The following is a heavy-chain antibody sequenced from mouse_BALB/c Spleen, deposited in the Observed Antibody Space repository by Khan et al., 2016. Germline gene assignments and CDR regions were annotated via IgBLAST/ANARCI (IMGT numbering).Heavy chain of an antibody. CDR3: ARSGYGDKDAMDY. CDR2: ISYSGST. CDR1: GYSITSDYA. J-gene: IGHJ4*01. V-gene: IGHV3-2*02. Sequence: EVQLQESGPGLVKPSQSLSLTCTVTGYSITSDYAWNWIRQFPGNRLEWMGYISYSGSTSYNPSLKSRISITRDTSKNQFFLQLNFVTSEDTATYYCARSGYGDKDAMDYWGQGTSVTVSS. D-gene: IGHD1-1*01.